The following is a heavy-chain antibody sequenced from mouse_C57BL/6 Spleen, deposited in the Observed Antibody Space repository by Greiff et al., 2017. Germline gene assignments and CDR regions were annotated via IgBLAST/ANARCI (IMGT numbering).Heavy chain of an antibody. CDR3: ARGYDGTPYWAFDV. CDR1: GYTFTSYW. J-gene: IGHJ1*03. V-gene: IGHV1-7*01. CDR2: INPSSGYT. D-gene: IGHD2-2*01. Sequence: VQVVESGAELAKPGASVKLSCKASGYTFTSYWMHWVKQRPGQGLQWIGYINPSSGYTKYNQKFKDKATLTADKSSSTAYMQLSSLTYEDSAVYYCARGYDGTPYWAFDVWGKGTTVTVSS.